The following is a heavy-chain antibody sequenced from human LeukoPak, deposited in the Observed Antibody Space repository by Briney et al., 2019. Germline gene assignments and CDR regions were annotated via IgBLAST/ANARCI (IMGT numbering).Heavy chain of an antibody. CDR1: GGTLSSYA. D-gene: IGHD3-22*01. CDR2: IIPIFGTA. V-gene: IGHV1-69*05. CDR3: ARELGTMIVVVITQVGWFDP. Sequence: SVKVSCKASGGTLSSYAISCVPQAPGQGREWMGRIIPIFGTANYAQKIKDRVTITTDESTSTAYMELSSLRSEDTAVYYCARELGTMIVVVITQVGWFDPWGQGTLVTVSS. J-gene: IGHJ5*02.